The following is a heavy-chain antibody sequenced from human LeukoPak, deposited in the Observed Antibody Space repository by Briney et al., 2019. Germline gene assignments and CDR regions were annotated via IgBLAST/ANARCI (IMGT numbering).Heavy chain of an antibody. D-gene: IGHD6-25*01. J-gene: IGHJ3*01. Sequence: GGSLRLSCAASGFTFSSYWMHWVCQAPGKGLVWVSRINSDGSSTSYADSVKGRFTISRDNAKNTLYLQMNSLRAEDTAVYYCARRSAAKDAFDFWGQGTMVTVSS. V-gene: IGHV3-74*01. CDR2: INSDGSST. CDR1: GFTFSSYW. CDR3: ARRSAAKDAFDF.